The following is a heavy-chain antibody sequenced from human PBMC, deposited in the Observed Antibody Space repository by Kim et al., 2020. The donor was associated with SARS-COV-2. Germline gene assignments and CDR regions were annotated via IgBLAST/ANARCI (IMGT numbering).Heavy chain of an antibody. V-gene: IGHV3-23*01. D-gene: IGHD3-10*01. Sequence: GGSLRLSCAASGFTFSNYAMSWVRQAPGKGLEWVASISGSGGNTYSADSVKGRFTISRDNSKNTLYLQMNSLTAEDTAVYYCAKDLRGLQCYWGQGTLVTVSS. CDR1: GFTFSNYA. J-gene: IGHJ4*02. CDR2: ISGSGGNT. CDR3: AKDLRGLQCY.